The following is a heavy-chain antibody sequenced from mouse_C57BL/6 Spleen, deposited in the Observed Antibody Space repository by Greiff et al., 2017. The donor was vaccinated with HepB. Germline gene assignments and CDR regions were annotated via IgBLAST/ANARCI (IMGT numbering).Heavy chain of an antibody. CDR1: GYTFTSYW. Sequence: QVQLQQPGAELVRPGSSVKLSCKASGYTFTSYWMDWVKQRPGQGLEWIGNIYPSDSETHYNQKFKDKATLTVDKSSSTAYMQLSSLTSEDSAVYYCARGDDKIYYAMHYWGPGTAATVSS. J-gene: IGHJ4*01. CDR3: ARGDDKIYYAMHY. V-gene: IGHV1-61*01. D-gene: IGHD2-12*01. CDR2: IYPSDSET.